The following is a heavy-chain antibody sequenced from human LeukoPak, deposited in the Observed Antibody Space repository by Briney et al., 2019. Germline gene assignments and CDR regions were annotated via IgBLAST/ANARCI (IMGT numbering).Heavy chain of an antibody. CDR3: ARARVIDY. V-gene: IGHV3-48*03. J-gene: IGHJ4*02. CDR1: GSTFSASD. CDR2: ISSYGGTI. D-gene: IGHD2-21*01. Sequence: GGSLRLSCGASGSTFSASDMHWVRQAPGKGLEWVSYISSYGGTIYYADSVKGRFTISRDNAKNSLYLQMNSLRAEDTAVHYCARARVIDYWGRGTLVTVSS.